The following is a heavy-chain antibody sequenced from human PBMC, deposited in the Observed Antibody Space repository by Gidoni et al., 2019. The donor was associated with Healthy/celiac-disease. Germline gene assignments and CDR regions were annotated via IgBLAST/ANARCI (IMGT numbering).Heavy chain of an antibody. D-gene: IGHD2-2*02. V-gene: IGHV3-23*01. CDR3: AKDQGGYCSSTSCYSYYYYYYMDV. Sequence: EVQLLESGGGLVQPGGSLRLSCAACGFTFSSYAMSWVRQAPGKGLEWVSAISGSGGSTYYADSVKGRFTISRDNSKNTLYLQMNSLRAEDTAVYYCAKDQGGYCSSTSCYSYYYYYYMDVWGKGTTVTVSS. CDR2: ISGSGGST. J-gene: IGHJ6*03. CDR1: GFTFSSYA.